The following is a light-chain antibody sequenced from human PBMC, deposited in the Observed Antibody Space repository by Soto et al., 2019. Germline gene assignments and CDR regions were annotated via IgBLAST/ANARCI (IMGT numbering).Light chain of an antibody. CDR2: DTS. CDR3: QQRSNLPLVT. J-gene: IGKJ3*01. V-gene: IGKV3-11*01. CDR1: QSVRSY. Sequence: EIVLTQSPATLSLSPGERATLYCRASQSVRSYLAWYQQKPGQPPRLLIYDTSNRATGIPARFSGSGYGTDFTLTIISLDHEDFAVYYCQQRSNLPLVTFGPGNRVDIK.